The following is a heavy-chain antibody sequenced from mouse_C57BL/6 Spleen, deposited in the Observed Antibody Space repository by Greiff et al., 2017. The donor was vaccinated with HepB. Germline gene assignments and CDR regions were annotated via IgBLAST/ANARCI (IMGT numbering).Heavy chain of an antibody. Sequence: EVQLVESGGGLVKPGGSLKLSCAASGFTFSSYAMSWVRQTPEKRLEWVATISDGGSYTYYPDNVKGRFTISRDNAKNNLYLQMSHLKSEDTAMYYYARDSYYGSSYDYAMDYWGQGTSVTVSS. D-gene: IGHD1-1*01. CDR1: GFTFSSYA. CDR2: ISDGGSYT. V-gene: IGHV5-4*01. J-gene: IGHJ4*01. CDR3: ARDSYYGSSYDYAMDY.